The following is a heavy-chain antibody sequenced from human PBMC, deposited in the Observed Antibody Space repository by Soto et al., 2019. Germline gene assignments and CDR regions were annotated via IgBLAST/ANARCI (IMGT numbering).Heavy chain of an antibody. V-gene: IGHV3-33*01. Sequence: QVQLVESGGGVVQPGRSLRLSCAASGFTFSSYGMHWVRQAPGKGLEWVAVMWYDGSNKYYADSVKGRFTISRDNSKNTMYLQMNSLRAEDTAVYYCARDGYSSGWYLGYYYYGMDVWGQGTTVTVSS. CDR3: ARDGYSSGWYLGYYYYGMDV. CDR1: GFTFSSYG. D-gene: IGHD6-19*01. CDR2: MWYDGSNK. J-gene: IGHJ6*02.